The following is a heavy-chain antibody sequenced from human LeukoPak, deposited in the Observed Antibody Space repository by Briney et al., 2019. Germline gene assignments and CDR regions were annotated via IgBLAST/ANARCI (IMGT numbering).Heavy chain of an antibody. CDR3: ARVYWAPRYFDL. Sequence: GGSLRLSCAASGFTVSSNHMSWVRQAPGKGLEWVSLIYSGGDSYYADSVKGRFTISRDNSKNTLYLQMNSLRAEDTAVYYCARVYWAPRYFDLWGRGTLVTVSS. J-gene: IGHJ2*01. V-gene: IGHV3-66*01. CDR2: IYSGGDS. D-gene: IGHD2-15*01. CDR1: GFTVSSNH.